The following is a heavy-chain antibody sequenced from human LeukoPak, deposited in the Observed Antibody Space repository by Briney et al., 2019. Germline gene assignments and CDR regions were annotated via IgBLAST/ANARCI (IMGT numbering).Heavy chain of an antibody. V-gene: IGHV3-23*01. CDR3: AKSRGESRGASNY. Sequence: GGSLRLSCAASGLTFSSYAMNWVRQAPGKGLEWVSFISGSGDTTYYADSVKGRFTISRDSSKNTLYLQMNSLRAEDTAVYYCAKSRGESRGASNYWGQGTLVTVSS. CDR1: GLTFSSYA. CDR2: ISGSGDTT. J-gene: IGHJ4*02. D-gene: IGHD1-26*01.